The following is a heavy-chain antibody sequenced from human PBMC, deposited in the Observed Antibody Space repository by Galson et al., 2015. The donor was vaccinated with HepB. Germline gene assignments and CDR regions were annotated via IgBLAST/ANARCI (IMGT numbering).Heavy chain of an antibody. Sequence: SLRLSCAASGFTFSSYWMTWVRQAPGKGLEWVANIKQDGSAKYYVDSVRGRFTISRDNAKNSLYLQMNSLRVEDTAVYHCARCWNDGRNDYWGQGTLVTVSS. D-gene: IGHD1-1*01. J-gene: IGHJ4*02. V-gene: IGHV3-7*03. CDR2: IKQDGSAK. CDR3: ARCWNDGRNDY. CDR1: GFTFSSYW.